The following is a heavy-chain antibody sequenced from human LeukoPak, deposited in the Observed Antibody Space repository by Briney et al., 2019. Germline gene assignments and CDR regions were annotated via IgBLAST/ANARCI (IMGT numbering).Heavy chain of an antibody. Sequence: SQTLSLTCTVSGGSISSGGYYWSWIRQHPGKGLEWIGYIYYSWSTYYNPSLKSRVTISVYTSKNQFSLKLSSVTAADTAVYYCARLRDYYDSSGYYPHQIFDYWGQGTLVTVSS. D-gene: IGHD3-22*01. CDR2: IYYSWST. V-gene: IGHV4-31*03. J-gene: IGHJ4*02. CDR1: GGSISSGGYY. CDR3: ARLRDYYDSSGYYPHQIFDY.